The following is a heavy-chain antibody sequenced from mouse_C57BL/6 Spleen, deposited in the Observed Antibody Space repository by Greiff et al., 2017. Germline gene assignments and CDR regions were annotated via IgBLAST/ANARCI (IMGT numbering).Heavy chain of an antibody. V-gene: IGHV2-2*01. Sequence: VKLMESGPGLVQPSQSLSITCTVSGFSLTSYGVHWVRQSPGKGLEWLGVIWSGGSTDYNAAFISRLSISKDNSKSQVFFKMNSLQADDTAIYYCARDYGSRERYFDVWGTGTTVTVSS. D-gene: IGHD1-1*01. CDR2: IWSGGST. CDR3: ARDYGSRERYFDV. J-gene: IGHJ1*03. CDR1: GFSLTSYG.